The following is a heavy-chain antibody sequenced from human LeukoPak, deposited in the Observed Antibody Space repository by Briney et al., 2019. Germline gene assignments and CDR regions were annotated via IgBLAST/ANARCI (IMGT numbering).Heavy chain of an antibody. V-gene: IGHV4-31*03. D-gene: IGHD3-16*02. CDR1: GGSISSGCYY. CDR2: IYYSGST. Sequence: SETLSLTCTVSGGSISSGCYYWIWIRQHPGKGLEWIAYIYYSGSTYYNPSLKSRVTISVDTSKNQFSLKLSSVTAADTAVYYCARGRVMITFGGVIARSAFDIWGQGTMVTVSS. CDR3: ARGRVMITFGGVIARSAFDI. J-gene: IGHJ3*02.